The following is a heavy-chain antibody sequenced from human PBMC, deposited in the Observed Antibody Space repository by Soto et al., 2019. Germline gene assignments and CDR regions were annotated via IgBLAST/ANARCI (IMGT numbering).Heavy chain of an antibody. V-gene: IGHV4-31*03. D-gene: IGHD6-13*01. CDR1: GGSISSGDYY. CDR2: IYYSGST. J-gene: IGHJ4*02. CDR3: ARGSGTAADTPLDY. Sequence: PSETLSLTCTVSGGSISSGDYYWSWIRQHPGKGLEWIGYIYYSGSTYYNPSLKSRVTISVDTSKNQFSLKLSSVTAADTAVYYCARGSGTAADTPLDYWGQGTLVTVSS.